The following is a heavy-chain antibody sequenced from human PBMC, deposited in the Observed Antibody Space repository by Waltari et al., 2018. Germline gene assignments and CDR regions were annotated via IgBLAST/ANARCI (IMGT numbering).Heavy chain of an antibody. Sequence: QVHLVQSGAEVKKPGSSVKVSCQASGGTFTNNAISWVRQAPGQGLEWVGRIIHVYRTANYAKNFHGRVTITTDESATTAYMELNSLTSEDTAVYYCARGSTSSYYSYYYMDVWGKGTTVTVSS. CDR1: GGTFTNNA. CDR2: IIHVYRTA. CDR3: ARGSTSSYYSYYYMDV. J-gene: IGHJ6*03. D-gene: IGHD6-6*01. V-gene: IGHV1-69*05.